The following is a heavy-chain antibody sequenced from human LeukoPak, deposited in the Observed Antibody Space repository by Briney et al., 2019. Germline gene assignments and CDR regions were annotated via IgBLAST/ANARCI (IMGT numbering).Heavy chain of an antibody. J-gene: IGHJ4*02. CDR2: ISSSSSYI. CDR3: ARDNGKSRDGYNLHREYYFDY. D-gene: IGHD5-24*01. V-gene: IGHV3-21*01. CDR1: GFTFSSYS. Sequence: PGGSLRLSCAASGFTFSSYSMNWVRQAPGKGLEWVSSISSSSSYIYCADSVKGRFTTSRDNAKNSPYLQMNSLRAEDTAVYYCARDNGKSRDGYNLHREYYFDYWVQGSLVTVSS.